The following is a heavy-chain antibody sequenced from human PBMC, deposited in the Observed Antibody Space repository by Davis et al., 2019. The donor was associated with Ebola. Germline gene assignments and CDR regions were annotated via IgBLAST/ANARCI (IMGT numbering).Heavy chain of an antibody. D-gene: IGHD5-18*01. J-gene: IGHJ5*02. CDR3: ARGIKIAMALGS. V-gene: IGHV3-11*06. CDR1: GFTFSDYY. CDR2: ISSSSYT. Sequence: PGGSLTLSCAASGFTFSDYYMRWIRQAPGQGLEWVSYISSSSYTNYADSVKGRFTISRDNAKNSLYLQMNSLRAEDTAVYYCARGIKIAMALGSWSQGTLVTVSS.